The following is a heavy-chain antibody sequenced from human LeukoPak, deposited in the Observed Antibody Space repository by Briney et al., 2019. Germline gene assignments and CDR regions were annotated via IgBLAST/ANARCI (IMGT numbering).Heavy chain of an antibody. Sequence: SETLSLTCTVSGGSISSYYWSWIRQPAGKGLEWIGRIYTSGSTNYNPSLKSRVTMSVDTSKNQFSLKLSSVTAADTAVYYCARDSSYYPSYASAVAFDIWGQGTMVTVSS. CDR3: ARDSSYYPSYASAVAFDI. J-gene: IGHJ3*02. V-gene: IGHV4-4*07. CDR2: IYTSGST. CDR1: GGSISSYY. D-gene: IGHD3-10*01.